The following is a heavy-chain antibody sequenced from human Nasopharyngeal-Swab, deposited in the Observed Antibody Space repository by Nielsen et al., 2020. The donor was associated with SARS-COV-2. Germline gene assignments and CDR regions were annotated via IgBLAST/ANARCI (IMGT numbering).Heavy chain of an antibody. J-gene: IGHJ6*02. D-gene: IGHD3-9*01. CDR3: AKDRGVLRYFDWPQYYYYYYGMDV. Sequence: WIRQPPGKGLEWVSYISSSGSTIYYADSVKGRFTISRDNSKNTLYLQMNSLRAEDTAVYYCAKDRGVLRYFDWPQYYYYYYGMDVWGQGTTVTVSS. CDR2: ISSSGSTI. V-gene: IGHV3-11*04.